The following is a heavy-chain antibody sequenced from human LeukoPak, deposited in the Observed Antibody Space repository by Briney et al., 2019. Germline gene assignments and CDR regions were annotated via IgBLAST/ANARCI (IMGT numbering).Heavy chain of an antibody. CDR2: ISSSGSTI. CDR1: GFTFSSYE. D-gene: IGHD2-8*01. Sequence: PGGSLRLSCAASGFTFSSYEMNWVRQAPGKGLEWVSYISSSGSTIYYADSVKGRFTISRDNIKNTVDLLMHSLRPEDTAMYYCAKDWSMLRTLYYFDYWGQGTLVTVSS. CDR3: AKDWSMLRTLYYFDY. J-gene: IGHJ4*02. V-gene: IGHV3-48*03.